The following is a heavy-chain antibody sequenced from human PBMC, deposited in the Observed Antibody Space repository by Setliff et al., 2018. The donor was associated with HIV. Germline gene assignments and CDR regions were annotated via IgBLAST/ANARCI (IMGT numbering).Heavy chain of an antibody. J-gene: IGHJ3*01. CDR1: GYMILGYK. Sequence: ASVKVTVSSGKAIGYMILGYKMSWVRQAPGQGLEWIGRISPDNGAAEYAPKFQGRVRMTLDTSISTAYLEIPRLTSDDAAVYYCARPRVFDSFDVWGQGTLVTVSS. CDR2: ISPDNGAA. V-gene: IGHV1-2*06. CDR3: ARPRVFDSFDV.